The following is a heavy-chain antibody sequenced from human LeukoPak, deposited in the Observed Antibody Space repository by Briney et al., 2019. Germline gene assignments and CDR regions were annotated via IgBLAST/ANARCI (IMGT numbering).Heavy chain of an antibody. CDR1: GDPISSSNYY. CDR2: IYYSGRT. V-gene: IGHV4-39*02. CDR3: ARLYYYDSSGPPL. Sequence: SETLSLTCTISGDPISSSNYYWGWIRQPPGKGLEWIGNIYYSGRTYYNPSLKSRVTISVDTSKNDFSLKLSSMTAADTAVYYCARLYYYDSSGPPLWGQGTMVAVSS. J-gene: IGHJ4*02. D-gene: IGHD3-22*01.